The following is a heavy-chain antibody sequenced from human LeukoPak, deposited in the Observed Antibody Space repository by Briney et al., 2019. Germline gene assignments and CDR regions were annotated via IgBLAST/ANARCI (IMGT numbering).Heavy chain of an antibody. CDR1: GFTFSDYY. J-gene: IGHJ4*02. CDR3: ARSYSSFDY. Sequence: GSLRLSCAASGFTFSDYYMSWVRQPPGKGLEWVGEIYHSGSTNYNPSLKSRVTISVDKSKNQFSLKLSSVTAADTAVYYCARSYSSFDYWGQGTLVTVSS. D-gene: IGHD6-13*01. CDR2: IYHSGST. V-gene: IGHV4-4*02.